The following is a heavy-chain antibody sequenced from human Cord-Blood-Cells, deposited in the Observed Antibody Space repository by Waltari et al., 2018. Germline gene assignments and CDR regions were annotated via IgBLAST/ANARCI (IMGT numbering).Heavy chain of an antibody. Sequence: QLQLQASGPGLVKPSETLSLTCTVSGGSISSSSNYWGWIRQPPGKGLEWIGSIYYSGSTYYNPSLKSRVTISVDTSKNQFSLKLSSVTAADTAVYYCARYSSSWYWGQGTLVTVSS. CDR3: ARYSSSWY. CDR1: GGSISSSSNY. V-gene: IGHV4-39*01. J-gene: IGHJ4*02. CDR2: IYYSGST. D-gene: IGHD6-13*01.